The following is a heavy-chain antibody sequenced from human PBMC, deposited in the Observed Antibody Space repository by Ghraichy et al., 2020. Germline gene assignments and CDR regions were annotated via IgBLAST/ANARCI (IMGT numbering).Heavy chain of an antibody. CDR2: IKQDGSEK. V-gene: IGHV3-7*01. CDR1: GFTFSSYW. J-gene: IGHJ4*02. Sequence: GESLNIYCADSGFTFSSYWMSWVRQAPGKGLEWVANIKQDGSEKYYVDSVKGRFTISRDNTKSSLYLQMNSLRAEDTAVYYCARDRGPNCLDYWGQGTLVTVSS. D-gene: IGHD1-1*01. CDR3: ARDRGPNCLDY.